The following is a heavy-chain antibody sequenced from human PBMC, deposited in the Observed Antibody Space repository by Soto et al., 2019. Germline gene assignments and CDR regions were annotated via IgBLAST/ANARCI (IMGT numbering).Heavy chain of an antibody. V-gene: IGHV3-64*02. Sequence: GGSLRLSCAASGFTFSSYAMHWVRQAPGKGLEYVSAISSTGGSTYYADAVKGRFTITRDKNKNTLYLQMGSLRAEDMAVYYCARRMVAGSHGHYYGMDVWGQGTTVTVSS. CDR3: ARRMVAGSHGHYYGMDV. CDR1: GFTFSSYA. D-gene: IGHD6-19*01. CDR2: ISSTGGST. J-gene: IGHJ6*02.